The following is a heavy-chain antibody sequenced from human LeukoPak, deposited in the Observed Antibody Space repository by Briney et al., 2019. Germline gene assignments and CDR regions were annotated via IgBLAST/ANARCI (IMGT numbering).Heavy chain of an antibody. CDR2: IGTSGSTI. D-gene: IGHD5-18*01. J-gene: IGHJ6*02. V-gene: IGHV3-48*03. CDR1: GFSFSSYE. Sequence: GGSLRLSCAASGFSFSSYEMNWVRQAPGKGLEWVSYIGTSGSTIHYADSVKGRFTISRDNAKDSLYLQTNSLRGEDTAVYYCARVRRSYGYRYYQGLDVWGQGTTVTVSS. CDR3: ARVRRSYGYRYYQGLDV.